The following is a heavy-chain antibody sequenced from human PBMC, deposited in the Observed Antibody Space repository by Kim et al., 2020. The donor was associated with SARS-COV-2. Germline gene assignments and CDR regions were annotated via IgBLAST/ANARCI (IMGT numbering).Heavy chain of an antibody. Sequence: GGSLRLSCAASGFTFSSYEMNWVRQAPGKGREWVSYISSSGSTIYYADSVKGRFTISRDNAKNSLQLQMNSLRAEDTAVYYCASFLTNFDWLFQTDTSFANWGPETLVTVSS. J-gene: IGHJ4*02. CDR3: ASFLTNFDWLFQTDTSFAN. D-gene: IGHD3-9*01. CDR2: ISSSGSTI. V-gene: IGHV3-48*03. CDR1: GFTFSSYE.